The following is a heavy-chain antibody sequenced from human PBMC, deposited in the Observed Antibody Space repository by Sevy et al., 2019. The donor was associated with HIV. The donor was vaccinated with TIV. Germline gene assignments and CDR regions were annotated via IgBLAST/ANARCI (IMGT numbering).Heavy chain of an antibody. CDR2: ITSSASTT. CDR3: TKDAGWPL. CDR1: GFTFSYSG. J-gene: IGHJ4*02. Sequence: GGSLRLSCAASGFTFSYSGMHWVRQAPGKGLEWVSGITSSASTTYYADSVKGRFTISRDNSKNTLYLQMNNLRAEDTAVYYCTKDAGWPLWGQGTLVTVSS. V-gene: IGHV3-NL1*01. D-gene: IGHD3-9*01.